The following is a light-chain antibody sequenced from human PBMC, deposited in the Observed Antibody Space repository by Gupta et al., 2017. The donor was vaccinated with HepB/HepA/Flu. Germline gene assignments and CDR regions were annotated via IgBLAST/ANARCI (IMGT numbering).Light chain of an antibody. J-gene: IGLJ2*01. CDR3: NDYTSSRTTWV. CDR2: EVS. CDR1: SSDVGGYNY. Sequence: QSALPQPASVSGSPRQSITISCTGTSSDVGGYNYVSWYQQHPGKAPKCRIYEVSNRPSGVFTRFACSTSATTAFRTLPWVKAEEESYEAWNDYTSSRTTWVFGGGTKLTVL. V-gene: IGLV2-14*01.